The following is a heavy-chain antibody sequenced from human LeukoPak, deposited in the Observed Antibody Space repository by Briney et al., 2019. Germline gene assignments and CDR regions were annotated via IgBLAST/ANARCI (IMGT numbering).Heavy chain of an antibody. Sequence: ASETLSLTCAVSGGAISSNNWWSWVRQPPGKGLEWIGYIYHTGSTSYSPSLKSRVTISADTSQNQFSLKLSSVTAADTAVYYCASRKLGNDYWGQGTLVTVSS. J-gene: IGHJ4*02. CDR3: ASRKLGNDY. V-gene: IGHV4-4*02. CDR2: IYHTGST. D-gene: IGHD7-27*01. CDR1: GGAISSNNW.